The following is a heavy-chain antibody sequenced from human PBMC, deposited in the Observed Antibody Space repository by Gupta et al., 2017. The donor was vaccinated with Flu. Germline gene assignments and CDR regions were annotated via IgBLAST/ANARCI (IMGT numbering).Heavy chain of an antibody. CDR2: IYWDGDK. D-gene: IGHD6-13*01. V-gene: IGHV2-5*02. Sequence: QITLKESGPTLVKPTQTLTLTCTFSGFSLSTRGVGVGWIRQPPGKALEWLALIYWDGDKRYSPSLTSRLTVARDTSRNQVVLTMTNVDPVDTATYYCAHSPPGKYSSTWYRNCFDPWGQGTLVTVSS. J-gene: IGHJ5*02. CDR3: AHSPPGKYSSTWYRNCFDP. CDR1: GFSLSTRGVG.